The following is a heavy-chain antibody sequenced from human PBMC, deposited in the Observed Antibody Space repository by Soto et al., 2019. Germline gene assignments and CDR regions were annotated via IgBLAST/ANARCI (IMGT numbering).Heavy chain of an antibody. CDR2: IYWDDDK. V-gene: IGHV2-5*02. J-gene: IGHJ4*02. D-gene: IGHD3-3*01. Sequence: QITLNESGPTVVKPAETLTLTCTFSGFSLTTSGVGVGWIPQSPGKAPEWLALIYWDDDKRYSASLKSRLTITKDTSKNQVVLTMASVDPADTATYYCAHRILRTVFGLVTTTAIYFDFWGQGTPVVVSS. CDR1: GFSLTTSGVG. CDR3: AHRILRTVFGLVTTTAIYFDF.